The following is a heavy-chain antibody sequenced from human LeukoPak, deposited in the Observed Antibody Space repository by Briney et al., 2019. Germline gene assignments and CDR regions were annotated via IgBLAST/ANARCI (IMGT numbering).Heavy chain of an antibody. CDR3: LRGDRRDY. Sequence: GGSLRLSCAASGFTFNTYTVRWARQAPGKGREWLSSLDSTGAYIFYAGSVKGRFIISKDNAKNSLYLQIDGLRVEDTAVYYCLRGDRRDYWGQGTLVTVSS. V-gene: IGHV3-21*06. J-gene: IGHJ4*02. CDR1: GFTFNTYT. CDR2: LDSTGAYI.